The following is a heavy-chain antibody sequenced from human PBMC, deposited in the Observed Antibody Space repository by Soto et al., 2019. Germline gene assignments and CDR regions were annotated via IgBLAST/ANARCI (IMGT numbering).Heavy chain of an antibody. D-gene: IGHD2-15*01. V-gene: IGHV3-53*01. J-gene: IGHJ4*02. CDR2: ISNTGST. CDR3: AKVNVVVVAATFEYEYYFDY. Sequence: AAGSLRLSCVASGFTVSNNYMSWVRQAPGRGLEWVSAISNTGSTYYAGSVKGRSTISRDSSTNTLYLEVNSLRADDTAVYYCAKVNVVVVAATFEYEYYFDYWGQGTL. CDR1: GFTVSNNY.